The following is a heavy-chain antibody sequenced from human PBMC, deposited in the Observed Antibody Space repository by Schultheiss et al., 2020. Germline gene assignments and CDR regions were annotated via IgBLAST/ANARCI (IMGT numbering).Heavy chain of an antibody. CDR3: ARTYSGNCHY. CDR2: INPNGGDT. D-gene: IGHD1-26*01. Sequence: ASVKVSCKASGYTFTGYYIHWVRQAPGQGLEWMAWINPNGGDTHYAQKFLSRVSMTRDTSINTAYMELRGLNSDDTAVYYCARTYSGNCHYWGQGTQVTVSS. J-gene: IGHJ4*02. CDR1: GYTFTGYY. V-gene: IGHV1-2*02.